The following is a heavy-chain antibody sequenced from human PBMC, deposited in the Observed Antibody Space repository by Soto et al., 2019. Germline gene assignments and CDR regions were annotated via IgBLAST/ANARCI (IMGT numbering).Heavy chain of an antibody. CDR2: IIPILGIA. V-gene: IGHV1-69*04. CDR1: GGTFSSYT. D-gene: IGHD3-3*01. Sequence: SVKVSCKASGGTFSSYTISWVRQAPGQGLEWMGRIIPILGIANYARKFQGRVTITADKSTSTAYMELSSLRSEDTAVYYCAREFTIFGVVITKEYYYYYLDVWGKGTTVTVSS. J-gene: IGHJ6*03. CDR3: AREFTIFGVVITKEYYYYYLDV.